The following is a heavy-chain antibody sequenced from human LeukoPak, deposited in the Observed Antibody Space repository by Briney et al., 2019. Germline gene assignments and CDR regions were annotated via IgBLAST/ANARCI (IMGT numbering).Heavy chain of an antibody. CDR3: ASAYTYVRLGDH. J-gene: IGHJ4*02. CDR2: TNLHGTAV. Sequence: GGSLRLSCEVCGLSFSNYWMHWVRQAPGKGLVWVARTNLHGTAVDYADSVKGRFIISRDNAKNTLFLQMNSLRVEDTAVYYCASAYTYVRLGDHWGQGTLVTVSS. V-gene: IGHV3-74*01. CDR1: GLSFSNYW. D-gene: IGHD3-16*01.